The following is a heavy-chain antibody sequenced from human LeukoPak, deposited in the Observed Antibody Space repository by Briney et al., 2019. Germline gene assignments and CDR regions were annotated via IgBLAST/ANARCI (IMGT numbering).Heavy chain of an antibody. CDR3: AKTNRDYGDYNWFDP. CDR2: ISYDGSNK. D-gene: IGHD4-17*01. V-gene: IGHV3-30*04. J-gene: IGHJ5*02. Sequence: GGSLRLSCAASGFTFSSYAMHWVRQAPGKGLEWVAVISYDGSNKYYADSVKGRFTISRDNSENTLYLQMNSLRAEDTAVYYCAKTNRDYGDYNWFDPWGQGTLVTVSS. CDR1: GFTFSSYA.